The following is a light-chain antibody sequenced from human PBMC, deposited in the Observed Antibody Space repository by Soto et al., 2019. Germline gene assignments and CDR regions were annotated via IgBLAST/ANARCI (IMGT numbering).Light chain of an antibody. CDR3: GSWDSSLSAYV. CDR2: DDN. V-gene: IGLV1-51*01. Sequence: QSVLTQPPSVSAAPGQKVTISCSGSSSNIGGNSVSWYQQLPGTAPKLLIYDDNKRPSGIPDRFSGSKSGTSATLAITGFQTGDGADYYCGSWDSSLSAYVFGTGTKGTGL. J-gene: IGLJ1*01. CDR1: SSNIGGNS.